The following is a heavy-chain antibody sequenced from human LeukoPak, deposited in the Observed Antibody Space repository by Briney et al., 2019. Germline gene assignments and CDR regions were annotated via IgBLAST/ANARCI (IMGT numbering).Heavy chain of an antibody. V-gene: IGHV3-30*18. D-gene: IGHD3-16*01. J-gene: IGHJ4*02. CDR2: ISYDGGNK. CDR1: GFTFSSYG. CDR3: AKDSRWRSLGLPDY. Sequence: GRSLRPSCAASGFTFSSYGMHWVRQAPGKGLEWVAVISYDGGNKYYADSVKGRFTISRDNSKNTLYLQMNSLRAEDTAVYYCAKDSRWRSLGLPDYWGQGTLVTVSS.